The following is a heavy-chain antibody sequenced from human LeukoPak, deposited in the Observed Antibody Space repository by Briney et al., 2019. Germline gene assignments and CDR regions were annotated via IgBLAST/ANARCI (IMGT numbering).Heavy chain of an antibody. CDR1: GGSISSYY. V-gene: IGHV4-59*01. D-gene: IGHD6-19*01. CDR3: ARNNIAVAGKGSWFDP. J-gene: IGHJ5*02. CDR2: IYYSGST. Sequence: SETLSLTCTVSGGSISSYYWSWIRQPPGKGLEWIGYIYYSGSTNYNPSLKSRVTISVDTSKNKFSLKLRSVTAADTAVYYCARNNIAVAGKGSWFDPWGQGTLVTVSS.